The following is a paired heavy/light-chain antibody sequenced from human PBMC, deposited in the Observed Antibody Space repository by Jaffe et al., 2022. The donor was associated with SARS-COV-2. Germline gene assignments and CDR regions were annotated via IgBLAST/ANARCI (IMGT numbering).Light chain of an antibody. CDR2: DYY. CDR3: GTWDSSLSAWV. Sequence: QSVLTQPPSMSAAPGQKVTISCSGSNSNIGSNYVSWYQQVPGTAPKLLIFDYYKRPSGIPDRFSGSKSGTSATLGITGLQTGDEADYYCGTWDSSLSAWVFGGGTKLTVL. J-gene: IGLJ3*02. V-gene: IGLV1-51*01. CDR1: NSNIGSNY.
Heavy chain of an antibody. D-gene: IGHD2-21*01. CDR3: ARDNVAVSVRSSQWFYYYYGMDV. CDR1: GGSISPYY. J-gene: IGHJ6*02. V-gene: IGHV4-59*01. CDR2: IYHSGSTSQDYSGTT. Sequence: QVQLQESGPGLVKPSETLSLTCTVSGGSISPYYWSWIRQPPGKGLEWIGYIYHSGSTSQDYSGTTNYNPSLKSRVTISTDTSKNQFSLKMNSVTAADTAVYYCARDNVAVSVRSSQWFYYYYGMDVWGQGTTVTVSS.